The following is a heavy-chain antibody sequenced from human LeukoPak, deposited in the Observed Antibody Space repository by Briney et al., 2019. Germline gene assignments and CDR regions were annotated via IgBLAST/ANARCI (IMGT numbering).Heavy chain of an antibody. CDR2: IWYDVSNK. CDR3: AREEDSSGYYLDY. CDR1: GFTFSGYG. Sequence: PGRSLRLSCAASGFTFSGYGMHWVRQAPGKGLEWVAVIWYDVSNKYYADSVKGRFTISRDNSKNTLYLQMNSLRAEDTAVYYCAREEDSSGYYLDYWGQGTLVTVSS. J-gene: IGHJ4*02. V-gene: IGHV3-33*01. D-gene: IGHD3-22*01.